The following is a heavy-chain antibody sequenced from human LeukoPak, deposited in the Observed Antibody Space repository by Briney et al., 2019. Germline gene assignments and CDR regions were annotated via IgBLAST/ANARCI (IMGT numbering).Heavy chain of an antibody. V-gene: IGHV1-2*02. CDR1: GYTFTGYY. D-gene: IGHD3-3*01. CDR2: TNPNSGGT. J-gene: IGHJ6*03. CDR3: ARDRNDFYYYYYMDV. Sequence: ASVKVSCKASGYTFTGYYMHWVRQAPGQGLEWMGWTNPNSGGTNYAQKFQGRVTMTRDTSISTAYMELSRLRSDDTAVYYCARDRNDFYYYYYMDVWGKGTTVTVSS.